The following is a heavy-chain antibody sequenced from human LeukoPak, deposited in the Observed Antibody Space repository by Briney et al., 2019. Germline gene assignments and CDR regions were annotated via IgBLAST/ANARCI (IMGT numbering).Heavy chain of an antibody. D-gene: IGHD6-13*01. CDR3: ARGSHTGAAGILDN. CDR1: GFSFSSYW. Sequence: GGSLRLSCAASGFSFSSYWMHWVRQAPGKGLEWVSVIYSGGATFYADSVKGRFTISRDDSKNTLYLQMNSLRAEDTAVYYCARGSHTGAAGILDNWGQGTLVSVSS. CDR2: IYSGGAT. J-gene: IGHJ4*02. V-gene: IGHV3-53*01.